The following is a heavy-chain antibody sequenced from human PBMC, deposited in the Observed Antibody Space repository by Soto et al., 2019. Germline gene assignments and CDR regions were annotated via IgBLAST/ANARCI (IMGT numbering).Heavy chain of an antibody. CDR1: GYTFTSYA. Sequence: ASVKVSCKASGYTFTSYAMHWVRQAPGQRLEWMGWINAGNGNTKYSQKFQGRVTITRDTSASTAYMELSSLRSEDTAVYYCARDMGDLRFLEWSYYFDYWERGTLVIVSS. V-gene: IGHV1-3*01. J-gene: IGHJ4*02. CDR2: INAGNGNT. D-gene: IGHD3-3*01. CDR3: ARDMGDLRFLEWSYYFDY.